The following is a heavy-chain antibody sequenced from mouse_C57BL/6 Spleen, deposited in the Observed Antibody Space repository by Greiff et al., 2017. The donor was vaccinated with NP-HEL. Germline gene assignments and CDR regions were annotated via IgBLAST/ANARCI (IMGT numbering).Heavy chain of an antibody. D-gene: IGHD4-1*01. J-gene: IGHJ4*01. V-gene: IGHV10-1*01. CDR3: VKTDYYAMDY. CDR1: GFSFNTYA. CDR2: IRSKSNNYAT. Sequence: EVQGVESGGGLVQPTGSLKLSCAASGFSFNTYAMNWVRQAPGKGLEWVARIRSKSNNYATYYADSVKDRFTISRDDAESMLYLQMNNLKTEDTAMYYCVKTDYYAMDYWGQGTSVTVSS.